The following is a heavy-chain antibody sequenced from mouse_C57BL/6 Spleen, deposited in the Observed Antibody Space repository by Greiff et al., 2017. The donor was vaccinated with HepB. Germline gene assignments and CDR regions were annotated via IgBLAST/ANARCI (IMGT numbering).Heavy chain of an antibody. CDR3: VSPEGNDPFAY. J-gene: IGHJ3*01. D-gene: IGHD2-3*01. CDR1: GFSFNTYA. Sequence: EVKLMESGGGLVQPKGSLKLSCAASGFSFNTYAMNWVRQAPGKGLEWVARIRSKSNNYATYYADSVKDRFTISRDDSESMLYLQMNNLKTEDTAMYYCVSPEGNDPFAYWGQGTLVTVSA. V-gene: IGHV10-1*01. CDR2: IRSKSNNYAT.